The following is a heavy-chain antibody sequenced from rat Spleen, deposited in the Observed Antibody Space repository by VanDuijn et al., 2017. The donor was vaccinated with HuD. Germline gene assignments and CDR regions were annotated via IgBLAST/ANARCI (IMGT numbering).Heavy chain of an antibody. D-gene: IGHD1-12*02. J-gene: IGHJ3*01. V-gene: IGHV5S13*01. CDR3: GKALGVYYYDGTYYFAY. CDR1: GFTFSNFG. Sequence: EVQLVESGGGLVQPGRSLKLSCAASGFTFSNFGTHWIRQAPTKGLEWVAYISTGGGNTYYRDSVKGRFTISRDNAENTVYLQMNSLRSEDTATYFCGKALGVYYYDGTYYFAYWGQGTLVTVSS. CDR2: ISTGGGNT.